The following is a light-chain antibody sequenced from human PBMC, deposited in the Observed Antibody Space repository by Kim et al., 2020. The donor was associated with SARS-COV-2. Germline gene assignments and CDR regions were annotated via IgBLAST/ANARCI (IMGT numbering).Light chain of an antibody. CDR2: AAY. CDR3: EQYNNWPYT. Sequence: VSPGERDSLSCRASQSVITNLDAGQKKPGQGPRSLMYAAYTRGTGVPARCRGSGSGTEFTLTISSLQSEDFVVYSSEQYNNWPYTFGQGTKVDIK. CDR1: QSVITN. V-gene: IGKV3-15*01. J-gene: IGKJ2*01.